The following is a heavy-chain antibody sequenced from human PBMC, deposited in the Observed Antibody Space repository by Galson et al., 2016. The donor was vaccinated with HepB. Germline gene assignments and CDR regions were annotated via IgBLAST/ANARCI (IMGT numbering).Heavy chain of an antibody. J-gene: IGHJ5*02. D-gene: IGHD6-13*01. CDR2: IYHRGNT. Sequence: ETLSLTCRVSGGSVSSPTWWTWVRQSPGKGLEWIGEIYHRGNTDYNPSLKSRVTISLDTSKNQFSLRLSSVTAADTAVYYCAREWYSSSWGWFDPWGQGTLVTVSS. CDR1: GGSVSSPTW. CDR3: AREWYSSSWGWFDP. V-gene: IGHV4-4*02.